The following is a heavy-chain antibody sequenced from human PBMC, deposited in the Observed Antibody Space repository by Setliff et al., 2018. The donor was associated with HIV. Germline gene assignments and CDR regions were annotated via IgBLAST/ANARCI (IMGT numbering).Heavy chain of an antibody. D-gene: IGHD3-10*01. Sequence: PSETLSLTCSVSGGSISSGGYYWSWIRQHPGKGLEWIGYIYYSGNTYYNPSLTSRLTISIDTSQNHFSLKLTSVTAADTALYFCSRGTYYKGLDPWGQGTLVTVSS. J-gene: IGHJ5*02. CDR1: GGSISSGGYY. CDR2: IYYSGNT. V-gene: IGHV4-31*03. CDR3: SRGTYYKGLDP.